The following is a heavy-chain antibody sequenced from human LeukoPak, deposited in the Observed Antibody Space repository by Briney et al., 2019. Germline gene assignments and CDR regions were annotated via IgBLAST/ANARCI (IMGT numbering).Heavy chain of an antibody. D-gene: IGHD5-18*01. Sequence: PSETLSLTCTVSGGSISSSSYYWGWIRQPPGKGLEWIGSVYYSGSAYYNPSLKSRVTISVDTSKNHFSLKLTSVTAADTAVYYCATETGYSYGYTRDYWGQGTLVTVSS. J-gene: IGHJ4*02. CDR3: ATETGYSYGYTRDY. CDR1: GGSISSSSYY. V-gene: IGHV4-39*07. CDR2: VYYSGSA.